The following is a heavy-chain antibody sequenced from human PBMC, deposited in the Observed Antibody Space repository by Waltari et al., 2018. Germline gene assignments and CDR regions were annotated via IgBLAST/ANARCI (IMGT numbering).Heavy chain of an antibody. D-gene: IGHD1-1*01. CDR1: GYSFTSYW. V-gene: IGHV5-51*01. CDR3: ARHVGWNDGPSDY. Sequence: EVQLVQSGAEVKKPGESLKISCKGSGYSFTSYWIGWVRQMPGKGLEWMGIIYPDDYDTSYSPSIQGQVPIPADKSISTAYLQWSSLKASDRAMYYCARHVGWNDGPSDYWGQGTLVTVSS. J-gene: IGHJ4*02. CDR2: IYPDDYDT.